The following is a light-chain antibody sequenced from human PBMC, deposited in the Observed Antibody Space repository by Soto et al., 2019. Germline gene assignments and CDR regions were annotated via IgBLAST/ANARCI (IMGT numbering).Light chain of an antibody. V-gene: IGLV2-14*01. CDR1: SSDIGGHNY. CDR3: SSFSTSITPCV. J-gene: IGLJ1*01. CDR2: EVT. Sequence: QSVLTQPASVSGSPGQSITISFTGTSSDIGGHNYVSWYQQAPGKAPKLMIYEVTNRPSGVSNRFSGSKSGNTASLTISGLQPEDEADYYCSSFSTSITPCVFGTGTKVTVL.